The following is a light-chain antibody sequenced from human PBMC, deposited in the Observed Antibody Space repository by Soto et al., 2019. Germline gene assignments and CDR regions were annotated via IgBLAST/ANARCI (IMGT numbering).Light chain of an antibody. V-gene: IGKV1-39*01. Sequence: DIQMTQSPSSLSASVGDRVTITCRASQSITSYLNWYQQKPGKAPKLLIYTASSLRSGVPSRFSGSGSGTEFTLTISSLQTEDFVTYYCQQSYNSPYTFGQGTKLEIK. J-gene: IGKJ2*01. CDR3: QQSYNSPYT. CDR2: TAS. CDR1: QSITSY.